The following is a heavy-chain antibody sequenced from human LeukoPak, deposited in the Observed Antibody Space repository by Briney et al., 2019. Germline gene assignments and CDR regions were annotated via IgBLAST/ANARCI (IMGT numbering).Heavy chain of an antibody. CDR3: AKPRRGWSGFDY. V-gene: IGHV3-23*01. J-gene: IGHJ4*02. D-gene: IGHD6-19*01. CDR1: GFTFSNYA. Sequence: AGGSLRLSCSASGFTFSNYAMSWVRQAPGKGLEWVSAISDSGGDTLYADSVKGRFTISRDNSKNTLYLQLNRLRAEDTAVYYCAKPRRGWSGFDYWGQGTLVTVSS. CDR2: ISDSGGDT.